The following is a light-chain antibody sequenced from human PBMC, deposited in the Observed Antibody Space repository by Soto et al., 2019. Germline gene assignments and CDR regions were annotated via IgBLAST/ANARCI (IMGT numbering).Light chain of an antibody. CDR1: QSVSSN. CDR3: QQYNKQPPT. CDR2: GAS. J-gene: IGKJ1*01. V-gene: IGKV3-15*01. Sequence: EIVMTQSPATLSVSPGERATLSCRASQSVSSNLAWYQQKPGQAPRILIYGASTSATGIPARFSDSWFGTDFTLTISSLQSQDFAVYSSQQYNKQPPTFGQGTKVEI.